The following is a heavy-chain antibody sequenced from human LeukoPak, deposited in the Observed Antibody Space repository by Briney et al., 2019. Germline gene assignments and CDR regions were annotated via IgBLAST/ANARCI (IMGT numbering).Heavy chain of an antibody. D-gene: IGHD6-19*01. CDR2: MNPNSGNT. CDR1: GYTFTSYD. V-gene: IGHV1-8*01. CDR3: AKCSTPGYTSGWCNWIDP. J-gene: IGHJ5*02. Sequence: ASVKVSCKASGYTFTSYDINWVRQATGQGLEWMGWMNPNSGNTGYAQKFQGRVTMTRNTSISTAYMELNSLRADDTAVYYCAKCSTPGYTSGWCNWIDPWGLGTLVTVSS.